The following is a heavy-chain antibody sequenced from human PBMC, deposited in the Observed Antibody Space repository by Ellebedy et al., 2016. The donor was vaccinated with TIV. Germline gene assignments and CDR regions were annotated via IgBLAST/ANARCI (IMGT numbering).Heavy chain of an antibody. CDR1: GYTFTSYY. CDR2: INPSGGST. D-gene: IGHD2-15*01. V-gene: IGHV1-46*04. CDR3: ATRHRYCSGGSCYAKTFDY. Sequence: AASVKVSCKASGYTFTSYYMHWVRQAPGQGLEWMGIINPSGGSTSYAQKLQGRVTMTRDTSTSTVYMELSSLRSEDTAVYYCATRHRYCSGGSCYAKTFDYWGQGTLVTVSS. J-gene: IGHJ4*02.